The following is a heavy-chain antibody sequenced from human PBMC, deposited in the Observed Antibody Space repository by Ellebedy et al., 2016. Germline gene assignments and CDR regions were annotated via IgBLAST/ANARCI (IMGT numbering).Heavy chain of an antibody. V-gene: IGHV3-48*02. CDR3: ARDSTVGGGSPNPDRYFDD. CDR2: ISGSSRTI. J-gene: IGHJ4*02. CDR1: GFTFSGYS. D-gene: IGHD1-26*01. Sequence: GGSLRLXCAASGFTFSGYSMNWVRQAPGKGLEWVSHISGSSRTIYYADSVKGRFTISRDNAKNSLYLQMNSLRDEDMGVYYCARDSTVGGGSPNPDRYFDDWGQGTLVTVSS.